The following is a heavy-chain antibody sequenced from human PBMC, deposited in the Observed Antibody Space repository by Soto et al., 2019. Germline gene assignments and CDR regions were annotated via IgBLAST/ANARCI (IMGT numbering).Heavy chain of an antibody. CDR1: GGSISSYY. Sequence: SETLSLTCTVSGGSISSYYWSWIRQPPGKELEWIGYIYYSGSTNYNPSLKSRVTISVDTSKNQFSLKLSSVTAADTAVYYCASNYLYYYGSGNTNYYGMDVWGQGTTVTVSS. V-gene: IGHV4-59*01. J-gene: IGHJ6*02. CDR3: ASNYLYYYGSGNTNYYGMDV. CDR2: IYYSGST. D-gene: IGHD3-10*01.